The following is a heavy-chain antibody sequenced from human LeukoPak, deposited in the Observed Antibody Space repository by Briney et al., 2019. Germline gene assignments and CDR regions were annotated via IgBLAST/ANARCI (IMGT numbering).Heavy chain of an antibody. CDR3: ATRIWDADAFDL. Sequence: ASVKVSCMISEYTLSELSMHWVRQAPGKGLEWMGGFNAEDGKPIYAQKFQGRLTLTEDTSTDTAYMELSSLRFEDTSFYFCATRIWDADAFDLWGQGTMVTVSS. CDR1: EYTLSELS. D-gene: IGHD3-16*01. J-gene: IGHJ3*01. V-gene: IGHV1-24*01. CDR2: FNAEDGKP.